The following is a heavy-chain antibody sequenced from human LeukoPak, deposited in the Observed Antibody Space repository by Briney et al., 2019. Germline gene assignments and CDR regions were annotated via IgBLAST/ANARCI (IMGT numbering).Heavy chain of an antibody. V-gene: IGHV4-39*07. Sequence: SSETLSLTCTVSGGSISSSSYYRGWIRQPPGKGLEWIGSIYYSGSTYYNPSLKSRVTISVDTSKNQFSLKLSSVTAADTAVYYCARALTARNAFDIWGQGTMVTVSS. CDR1: GGSISSSSYY. CDR3: ARALTARNAFDI. J-gene: IGHJ3*02. D-gene: IGHD2-21*02. CDR2: IYYSGST.